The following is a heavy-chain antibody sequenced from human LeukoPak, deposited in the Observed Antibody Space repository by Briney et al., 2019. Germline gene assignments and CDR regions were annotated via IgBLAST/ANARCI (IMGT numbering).Heavy chain of an antibody. CDR2: IIPIRGIA. J-gene: IGHJ4*02. Sequence: SVKVSCKASGGTFSSYTISWVRQAPGQGLEWMGRIIPIRGIANYAQKFQGRVTITADKSTSTAYMELSSLRSEDTAVYYCAREATVPLGYWGQGTLVTVSS. CDR1: GGTFSSYT. CDR3: AREATVPLGY. D-gene: IGHD4-11*01. V-gene: IGHV1-69*04.